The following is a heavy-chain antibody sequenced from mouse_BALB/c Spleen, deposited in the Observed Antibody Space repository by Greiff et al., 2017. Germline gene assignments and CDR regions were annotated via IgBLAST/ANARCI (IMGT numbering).Heavy chain of an antibody. D-gene: IGHD1-1*01. V-gene: IGHV1-14*01. CDR3: AGYGSSSWFAY. Sequence: EVQLQQSGPELVKPGASVKMSCKASGYTFTSYVMHWVKQKPGQGLEWIGYINPYNDGTKYNEKFKGKATLTSDKSSSTAYMELSSLTSEDSAVYYCAGYGSSSWFAYWGQGTLVTVSA. CDR1: GYTFTSYV. CDR2: INPYNDGT. J-gene: IGHJ3*01.